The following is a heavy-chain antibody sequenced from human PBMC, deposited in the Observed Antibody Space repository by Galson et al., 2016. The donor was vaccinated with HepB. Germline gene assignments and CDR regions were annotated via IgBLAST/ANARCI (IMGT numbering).Heavy chain of an antibody. V-gene: IGHV1-18*01. CDR2: ISAYNGNT. CDR1: GYTFSSYE. CDR3: ARVYPGVTLDF. Sequence: SVKVSCKASGYTFSSYEISWVRQAPGQGLEWLGWISAYNGNTKYLHKVQGRVTMTTDASTSTAYMELRSLRSDDTAVYYCARVYPGVTLDFWGQGTMVTVSA. J-gene: IGHJ3*01. D-gene: IGHD2-8*01.